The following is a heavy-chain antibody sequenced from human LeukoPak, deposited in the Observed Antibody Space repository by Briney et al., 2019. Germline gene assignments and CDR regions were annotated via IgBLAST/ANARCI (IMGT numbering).Heavy chain of an antibody. J-gene: IGHJ4*02. Sequence: SETLSLTCTVSGYSISSGYYWGWIRQPRGKGLEWIGYIYYSGSTNYYPSLKSRVTISVDTSKNQFSLKLSSVTAADTAVYYCASSMVRGSFDYWGQGTLVTVSS. CDR2: IYYSGST. CDR1: GYSISSGYY. V-gene: IGHV4-61*01. D-gene: IGHD3-10*01. CDR3: ASSMVRGSFDY.